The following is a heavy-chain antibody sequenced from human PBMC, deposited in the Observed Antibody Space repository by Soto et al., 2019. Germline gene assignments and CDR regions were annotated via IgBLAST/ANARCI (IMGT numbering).Heavy chain of an antibody. CDR3: ARDYGSLGYNYYYGMDV. J-gene: IGHJ6*02. V-gene: IGHV3-72*01. Sequence: EVQLVESGGGLVQPGGSLRLSCAGSGFTLSDHYIDWVRQAPGKGLEWVGRSRDKAQGYSTAYAASVKGRFTTSRDESKNSVYLQMNSLKTEDTAVYYCARDYGSLGYNYYYGMDVWGQGITVTVSS. CDR2: SRDKAQGYST. D-gene: IGHD3-10*01. CDR1: GFTLSDHY.